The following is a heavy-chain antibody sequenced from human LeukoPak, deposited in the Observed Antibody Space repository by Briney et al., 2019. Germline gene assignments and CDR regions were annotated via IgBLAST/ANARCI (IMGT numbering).Heavy chain of an antibody. CDR1: GFTLSSYW. CDR3: ARIYDSSGLYAFDI. Sequence: TGGSLRLSCAASGFTLSSYWMSWVRQAPGKGLEWVANIKQDGSEKYYVDSVKGRFTISRDNAKNSLYLQMNSLRAEDTAVYYCARIYDSSGLYAFDIWGQGTMVTVSS. D-gene: IGHD3-22*01. CDR2: IKQDGSEK. V-gene: IGHV3-7*01. J-gene: IGHJ3*02.